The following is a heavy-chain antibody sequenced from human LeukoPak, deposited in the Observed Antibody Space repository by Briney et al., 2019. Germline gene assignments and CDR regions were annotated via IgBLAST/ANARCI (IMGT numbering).Heavy chain of an antibody. CDR2: ISSSGVSA. J-gene: IGHJ4*02. CDR3: AKAPANYVDTAMGTFDY. Sequence: GGSLRLSCAASGFTFSNYAMNWVRQPPGKGLEWVSAISSSGVSAYYADSVKGRFTISRDNSKNTLYLQMNSLRAEDTAVYYCAKAPANYVDTAMGTFDYWGQGTLVTVSS. V-gene: IGHV3-23*01. D-gene: IGHD5-18*01. CDR1: GFTFSNYA.